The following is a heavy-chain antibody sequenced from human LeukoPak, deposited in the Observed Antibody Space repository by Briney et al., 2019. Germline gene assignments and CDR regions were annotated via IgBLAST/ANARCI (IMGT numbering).Heavy chain of an antibody. V-gene: IGHV5-10-1*01. Sequence: PGESLKISCQGSGYSFTSYWISWVRQMPGKGLEWVGRIDPSDSYPNYSPPLQGYVTISADKSISTAYLQWSSLKASDTAMYYCARLRYDSSGYTLDYWGQGTLVTVSS. D-gene: IGHD3-22*01. J-gene: IGHJ4*02. CDR1: GYSFTSYW. CDR3: ARLRYDSSGYTLDY. CDR2: IDPSDSYP.